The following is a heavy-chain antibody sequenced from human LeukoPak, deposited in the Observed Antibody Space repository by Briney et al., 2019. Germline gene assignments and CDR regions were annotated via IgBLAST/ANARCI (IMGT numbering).Heavy chain of an antibody. CDR2: ISSSSSTI. Sequence: GGSLRLSCAASGFTFSSYSMNWVRQAPGKGLEWVSYISSSSSTIYYADSVKGRFTISRDNAKNSLYLQMNSLRAEDTAVYYCARLPMSRWDPYSFDYWGQGTLVTVSS. J-gene: IGHJ4*02. D-gene: IGHD1-26*01. V-gene: IGHV3-48*01. CDR3: ARLPMSRWDPYSFDY. CDR1: GFTFSSYS.